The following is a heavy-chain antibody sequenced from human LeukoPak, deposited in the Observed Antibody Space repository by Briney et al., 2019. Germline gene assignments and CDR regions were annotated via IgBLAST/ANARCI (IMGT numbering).Heavy chain of an antibody. J-gene: IGHJ4*02. CDR1: GFTFSSYA. D-gene: IGHD3-10*01. CDR2: ISGSGGST. V-gene: IGHV3-23*01. CDR3: ALWHYGSGSYKYFDY. Sequence: GGSLRLSCAASGFTFSSYAMSWVRQAPGKGLEWVSAISGSGGSTYYADSVKGRFTISRDNSKNTLYLQMNSLRAEDTAVYYCALWHYGSGSYKYFDYWGQGTLVTVSS.